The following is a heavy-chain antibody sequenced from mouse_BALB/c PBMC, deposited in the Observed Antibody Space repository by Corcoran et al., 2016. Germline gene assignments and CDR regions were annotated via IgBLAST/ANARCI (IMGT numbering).Heavy chain of an antibody. CDR2: INTYTGEP. CDR1: GYTFTNYG. Sequence: QIQLVQSGPELKKPGETVKISCKASGYTFTNYGMNWVKQAPGKGLKWMGWINTYTGEPTYADDFKGRFAFSLETSASTVYLQINNLKNEDTATYFCARSDGSSWFAYWGQGTLVTVSA. V-gene: IGHV9-3-1*01. CDR3: ARSDGSSWFAY. D-gene: IGHD1-1*01. J-gene: IGHJ3*01.